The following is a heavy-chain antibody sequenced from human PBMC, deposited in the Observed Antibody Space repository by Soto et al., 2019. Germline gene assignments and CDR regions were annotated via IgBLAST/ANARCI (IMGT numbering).Heavy chain of an antibody. Sequence: SLLKGDWKAVGEGFSADVVSWRRKKPGQGLEWMGGIMPIFRTADYAQKFQDRVSITADESTRTAYLELNSLRVEDTAVHFCERNRGFPESSALRGQGTMVPVSS. J-gene: IGHJ3*01. D-gene: IGHD3-16*01. CDR1: GEGFSADV. CDR3: ERNRGFPESSAL. CDR2: IMPIFRTA. V-gene: IGHV1-69*01.